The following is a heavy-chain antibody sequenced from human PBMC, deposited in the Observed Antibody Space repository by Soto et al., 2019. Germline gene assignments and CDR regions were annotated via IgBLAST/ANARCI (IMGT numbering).Heavy chain of an antibody. D-gene: IGHD2-15*01. CDR3: ARPYCSGGSRRGDY. Sequence: GGSLRLSCAASGFTFRSYSMNWVRQAPGKGLEWVSSISSSSSYIYYADSVKSRFTISRDNAKNSLYLQMNSLRADDTAVYYCARPYCSGGSRRGDYWGQGTLVTVSS. V-gene: IGHV3-21*01. CDR2: ISSSSSYI. CDR1: GFTFRSYS. J-gene: IGHJ4*02.